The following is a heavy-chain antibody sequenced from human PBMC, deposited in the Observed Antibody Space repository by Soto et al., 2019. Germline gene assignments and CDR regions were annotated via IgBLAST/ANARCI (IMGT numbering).Heavy chain of an antibody. CDR3: ARWTVQLERYYFDY. J-gene: IGHJ4*02. CDR2: IYYSGST. V-gene: IGHV4-39*07. CDR1: GGSISSSSYY. D-gene: IGHD1-1*01. Sequence: LETLSLTCTVSGGSISSSSYYWGWIRQPPGKGLEWIGSIYYSGSTYYNPSLKSRVTISVDTSKNQFSLKLSSVPAADTAVYYCARWTVQLERYYFDYWGQGTLVTVSS.